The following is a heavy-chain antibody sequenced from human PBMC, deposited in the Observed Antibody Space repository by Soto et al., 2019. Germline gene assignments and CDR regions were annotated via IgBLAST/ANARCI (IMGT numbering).Heavy chain of an antibody. V-gene: IGHV1-46*01. J-gene: IGHJ3*02. Sequence: ASVKVSCKASGYSFITSYYMHWVRQAPGQGLEWMGIINPTGSMTKYSQRFQGRLTMTRDTSTSTDYMELTTLTSEDTAVYFCARDTGYDHDAFDIWGQGXMVTVSS. CDR1: GYSFITSYY. CDR3: ARDTGYDHDAFDI. CDR2: INPTGSMT. D-gene: IGHD5-12*01.